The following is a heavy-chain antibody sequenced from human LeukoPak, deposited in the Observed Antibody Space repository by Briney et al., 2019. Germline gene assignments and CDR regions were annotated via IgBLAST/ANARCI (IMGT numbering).Heavy chain of an antibody. CDR3: ARYSGNYRAFDI. J-gene: IGHJ3*02. Sequence: GGSLRLSCAASGFTFGSYWMGWVRQAPGKGLEWVANIKEDGSEKYYVDSVKGRFTISRDNPKNSLYLQMNSLRAEDTAVYYCARYSGNYRAFDIWGQGTMVTVSS. CDR1: GFTFGSYW. V-gene: IGHV3-7*05. CDR2: IKEDGSEK. D-gene: IGHD1-26*01.